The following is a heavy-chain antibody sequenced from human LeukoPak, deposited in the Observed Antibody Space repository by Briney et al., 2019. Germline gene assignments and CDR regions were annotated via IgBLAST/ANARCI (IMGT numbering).Heavy chain of an antibody. V-gene: IGHV1-8*01. CDR1: GYSFTSYD. D-gene: IGHD3-10*01. CDR2: MNPDSGNT. CDR3: ARVQRVKFPMKYYFDY. J-gene: IGHJ4*02. Sequence: ASVKVSCKASGYSFTSYDINWVRQATGQGLEWMGLMNPDSGNTAYAQRFQGRITMTRSTSIGTANMELSSLRSEDTAVYYCARVQRVKFPMKYYFDYWGQGTLVTVSS.